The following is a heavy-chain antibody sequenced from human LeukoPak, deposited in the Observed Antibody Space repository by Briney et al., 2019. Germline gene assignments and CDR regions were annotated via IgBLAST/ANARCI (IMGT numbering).Heavy chain of an antibody. D-gene: IGHD1/OR15-1a*01. J-gene: IGHJ4*02. CDR2: IYSGGTT. Sequence: GGSLRLSCAASGFTVSSNFMSWVRQAPGKGLEWVSVIYSGGTTYYADSVKGRFTISRDNSKNTLYLQMNSLRAEDTAVYYCTLTTFGVVYYFDYWGQGTLVTVSS. CDR1: GFTVSSNF. V-gene: IGHV3-53*01. CDR3: TLTTFGVVYYFDY.